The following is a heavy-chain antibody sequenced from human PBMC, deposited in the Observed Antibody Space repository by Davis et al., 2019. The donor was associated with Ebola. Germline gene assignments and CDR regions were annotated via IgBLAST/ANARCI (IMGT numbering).Heavy chain of an antibody. Sequence: GGSLRLSCSASGFIFSTYVMSWVRQAPGKGLEWVSTYGTSADTYYADSVKGRFTISRDNSKNTLYLQMNSLRAEDTAVYYCARDRLGKEDAFDIWGQGTMVTVSS. CDR1: GFIFSTYV. D-gene: IGHD7-27*01. J-gene: IGHJ3*02. V-gene: IGHV3-23*01. CDR2: GTSADT. CDR3: ARDRLGKEDAFDI.